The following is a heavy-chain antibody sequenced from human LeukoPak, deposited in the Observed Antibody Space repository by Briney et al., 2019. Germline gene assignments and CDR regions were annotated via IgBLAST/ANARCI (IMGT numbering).Heavy chain of an antibody. J-gene: IGHJ4*02. D-gene: IGHD1-26*01. V-gene: IGHV1-69*05. CDR1: GGTFSSYA. CDR2: IIPIFGTA. Sequence: GASVKVSCKASGGTFSSYAISWVRQAPGQGLEWMGGIIPIFGTANYAQKFQGRATITTDESTSTAYMELSSLRSEDTAVYYCATMTDPLGELQPGSDYWGQGTLVTVSS. CDR3: ATMTDPLGELQPGSDY.